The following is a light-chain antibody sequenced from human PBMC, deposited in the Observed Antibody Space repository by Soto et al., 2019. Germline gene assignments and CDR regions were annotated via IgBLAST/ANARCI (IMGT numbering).Light chain of an antibody. V-gene: IGKV1-39*01. CDR3: QQSYSAPPLYS. CDR1: QNIYNY. J-gene: IGKJ2*03. Sequence: DIQMTQSPSSLSASVGDRVTITCRASQNIYNYLNWYQQKPGKAPKLLIYAASSLESGVPSRFSGSGSRTDFTLTISSLRPEDFATYYCQQSYSAPPLYSFGQGTKLEIK. CDR2: AAS.